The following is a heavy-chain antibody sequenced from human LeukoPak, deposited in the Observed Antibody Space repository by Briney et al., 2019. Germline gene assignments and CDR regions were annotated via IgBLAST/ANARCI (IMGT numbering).Heavy chain of an antibody. CDR3: ARVRREMKRSLGRTTEYSYYYYMDV. D-gene: IGHD1-1*01. CDR2: ITGSGDSA. Sequence: GGSLRLSCAASGFTFSSYAMTWVRQAPGKGLEWVSAITGSGDSAYYSDSVKGRFTISRDQSKSTVYLQMNRLRAEDTAVYYCARVRREMKRSLGRTTEYSYYYYMDVWGKGTTVTVSS. CDR1: GFTFSSYA. V-gene: IGHV3-23*01. J-gene: IGHJ6*03.